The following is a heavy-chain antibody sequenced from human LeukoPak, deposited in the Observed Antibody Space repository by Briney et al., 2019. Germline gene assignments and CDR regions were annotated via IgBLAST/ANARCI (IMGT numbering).Heavy chain of an antibody. CDR3: ARLKGVWFDP. J-gene: IGHJ5*02. CDR2: IYYSGST. Sequence: SETLSLTCTVSGGSISSYYWSWIRQPPGKGLEWIGYIYYSGSTNYNPSLKSRVTISVDTSKNQFSLKLSSVTAAGTAVYYCARLKGVWFDPWGQGTLVTVSS. D-gene: IGHD3-16*01. CDR1: GGSISSYY. V-gene: IGHV4-59*01.